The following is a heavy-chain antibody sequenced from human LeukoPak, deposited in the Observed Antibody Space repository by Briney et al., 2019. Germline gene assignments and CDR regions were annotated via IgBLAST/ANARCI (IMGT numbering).Heavy chain of an antibody. D-gene: IGHD4-17*01. CDR3: ARDNGDQRDH. V-gene: IGHV1-18*01. Sequence: GASVTVSCKPSGYIFTNYGITWVRQAPGQGLEWLGWISAYNGAARYVPRFQGRVTMTTDASTNTAFIELRDLRSDDTAFYYCARDNGDQRDHWGQGTLVTVSS. CDR2: ISAYNGAA. J-gene: IGHJ4*02. CDR1: GYIFTNYG.